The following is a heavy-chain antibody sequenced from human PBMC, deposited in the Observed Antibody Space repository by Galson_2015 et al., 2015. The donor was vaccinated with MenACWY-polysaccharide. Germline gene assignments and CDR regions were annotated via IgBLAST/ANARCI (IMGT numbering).Heavy chain of an antibody. Sequence: SLRLSCAVSGFTFGNYWMTWVRQAPGKGLEWVANINEDEREKYHLDSVKGRFTISRDDAKNSLYLQMNSLRAEDTAVYYCARGVYSRDSSGQGTLVTVSS. CDR2: INEDEREK. J-gene: IGHJ4*02. D-gene: IGHD4-11*01. CDR3: ARGVYSRDS. CDR1: GFTFGNYW. V-gene: IGHV3-7*01.